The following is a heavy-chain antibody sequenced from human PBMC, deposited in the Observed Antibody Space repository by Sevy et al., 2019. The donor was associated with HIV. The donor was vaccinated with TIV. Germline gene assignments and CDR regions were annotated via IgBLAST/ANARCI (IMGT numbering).Heavy chain of an antibody. CDR1: GFTFTSQA. V-gene: IGHV3-23*01. D-gene: IGHD3-10*01. CDR2: ISSSGAST. CDR3: VKVAGSGTYYSGDSDY. Sequence: GGSLRLSCAASGFTFTSQAMSWVRQAPGKGLEWVSGISSSGASTYYAESAKGRFTISRDNSKSTLYLQMNSLRAEDTALYYCVKVAGSGTYYSGDSDYWGQGTLVTVSS. J-gene: IGHJ4*02.